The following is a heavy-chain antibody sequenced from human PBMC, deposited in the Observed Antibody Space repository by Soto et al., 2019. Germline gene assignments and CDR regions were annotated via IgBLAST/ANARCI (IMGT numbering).Heavy chain of an antibody. J-gene: IGHJ4*02. V-gene: IGHV3-23*01. D-gene: IGHD4-17*01. CDR1: GFTFSSYD. CDR3: ARTTTTKRRDY. Sequence: TGGSLRLSCAASGFTFSSYDMSWVRQAPGKGLEYVSSISVTGSGTYYADSVKGRFTISRDNSKNTLYLQMNSLRVEDTAVYYCARTTTTKRRDYWGQGTLVTVSS. CDR2: ISVTGSGT.